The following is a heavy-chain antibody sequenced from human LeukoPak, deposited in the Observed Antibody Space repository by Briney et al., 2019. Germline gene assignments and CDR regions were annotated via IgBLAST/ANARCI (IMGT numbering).Heavy chain of an antibody. Sequence: PSQTLSLTCTVSGGSISSGSYYWSWIRQPAGKGLEWIGRIYTSGSTNYNPSLKSRVTISVDTSKNQFSLKLSSVTAADTAVYYCARQWGSGRQNWFDPWGQGTLVTVSS. CDR2: IYTSGST. CDR3: ARQWGSGRQNWFDP. CDR1: GGSISSGSYY. J-gene: IGHJ5*02. D-gene: IGHD6-19*01. V-gene: IGHV4-61*02.